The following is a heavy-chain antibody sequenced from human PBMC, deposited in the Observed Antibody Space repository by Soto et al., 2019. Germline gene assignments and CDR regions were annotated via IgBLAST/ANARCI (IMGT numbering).Heavy chain of an antibody. D-gene: IGHD4-17*01. CDR2: ISYDGSNK. J-gene: IGHJ4*02. V-gene: IGHV3-30-3*01. Sequence: QVQLVESGGGVVQPGRSLRLSCAASGFTFSNYAMQWVRQAPGKGLEWVAVISYDGSNKYYADSVKGRFTISRDNSKNTVYLQMNSLRAEDTAVYYYARERSHSSPPHCDYWGQGTLVTVSS. CDR1: GFTFSNYA. CDR3: ARERSHSSPPHCDY.